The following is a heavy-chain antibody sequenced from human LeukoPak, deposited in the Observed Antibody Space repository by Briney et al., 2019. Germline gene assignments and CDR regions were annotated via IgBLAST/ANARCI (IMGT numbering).Heavy chain of an antibody. CDR3: AKCYFDISGHPGHFDS. J-gene: IGHJ4*02. Sequence: GGSLRLSCAASGFTFSSYALSWVRQAPGKGLEWVSAISGSGYSTFYADSVTGRFTISRDNSKNTLYLQLNSLRAEDTAVYYCAKCYFDISGHPGHFDSWGQGALVTVSS. CDR1: GFTFSSYA. D-gene: IGHD3-22*01. V-gene: IGHV3-23*01. CDR2: ISGSGYST.